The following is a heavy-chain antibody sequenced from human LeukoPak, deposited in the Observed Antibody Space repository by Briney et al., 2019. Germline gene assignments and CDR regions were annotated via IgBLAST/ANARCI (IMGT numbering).Heavy chain of an antibody. Sequence: PGGSPRLSCAASGFTFDDYAMHWVRQAPGKGLEWVSGISWNSGSIAYADSVKGRFTISRDNAKNSLYLQMNSLRAEDTALYYCAKAPAEGFGGYYFDYWGQGTLVTVSS. V-gene: IGHV3-9*01. CDR1: GFTFDDYA. CDR2: ISWNSGSI. J-gene: IGHJ4*02. D-gene: IGHD3-10*01. CDR3: AKAPAEGFGGYYFDY.